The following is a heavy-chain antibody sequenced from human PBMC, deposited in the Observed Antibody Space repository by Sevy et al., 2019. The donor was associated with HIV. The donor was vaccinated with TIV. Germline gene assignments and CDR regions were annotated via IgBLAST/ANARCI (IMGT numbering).Heavy chain of an antibody. Sequence: GGSLRLSCAASGFTFSSNWMHWVRQAPGKGLVWVSRINSDGSSTNYADSVKGRFTISRDNAKNRLYLQMNSQRAEDTAVYYCVRDAFVLVTTGGKKDGYFQHWGKGALATVSP. CDR1: GFTFSSNW. J-gene: IGHJ1*01. D-gene: IGHD4-17*01. CDR3: VRDAFVLVTTGGKKDGYFQH. CDR2: INSDGSST. V-gene: IGHV3-74*01.